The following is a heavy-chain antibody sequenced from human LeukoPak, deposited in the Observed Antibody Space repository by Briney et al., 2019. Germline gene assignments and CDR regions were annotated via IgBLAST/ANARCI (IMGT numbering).Heavy chain of an antibody. D-gene: IGHD2-15*01. Sequence: ASVKVSCKTSGYSFTDYYIHWVRQAPGQGFEWLGWISPKSGGTNYAQKFQDSVSLTRGTSIDTAYMELTSLRLDDTAIYYCARGVAANGRLDPWGQGTLITVSS. J-gene: IGHJ5*02. CDR3: ARGVAANGRLDP. CDR2: ISPKSGGT. V-gene: IGHV1-2*02. CDR1: GYSFTDYY.